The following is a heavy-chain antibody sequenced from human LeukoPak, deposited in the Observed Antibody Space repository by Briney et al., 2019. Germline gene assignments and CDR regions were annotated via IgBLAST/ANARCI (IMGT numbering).Heavy chain of an antibody. CDR2: SYYSGST. V-gene: IGHV4-39*06. CDR3: ARSFGPPHGYLYYFDY. CDR1: GCSISSSSYY. D-gene: IGHD5-18*01. Sequence: SETLFLTCTVSGCSISSSSYYWGWMRQPPGKGLEWSGSSYYSGSTYSNPYLKSRVTLSVDPTKNQFALQLILVTAPDTAVYYCARSFGPPHGYLYYFDYWGQGTLVTVSS. J-gene: IGHJ4*02.